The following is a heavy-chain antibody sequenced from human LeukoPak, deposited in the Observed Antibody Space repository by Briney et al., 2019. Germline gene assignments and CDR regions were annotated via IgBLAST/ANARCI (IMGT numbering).Heavy chain of an antibody. CDR1: GFSFGYYA. J-gene: IGHJ4*02. D-gene: IGHD6-19*01. Sequence: GGSLRLSCAASGFSFGYYAMSWVRQAPGKGLEWVSAISGTGAGTYYADSVKGRFTISRDNSKNTLYLQMNSLRAEDTAVYYCAKDIAVAGTTIFDYWGQGTLVTVSS. CDR2: ISGTGAGT. CDR3: AKDIAVAGTTIFDY. V-gene: IGHV3-23*01.